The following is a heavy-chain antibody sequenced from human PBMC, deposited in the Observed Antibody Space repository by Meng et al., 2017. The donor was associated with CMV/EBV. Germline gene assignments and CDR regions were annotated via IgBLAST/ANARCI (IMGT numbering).Heavy chain of an antibody. V-gene: IGHV1-2*02. CDR3: ARGSGIAAAGTFDY. D-gene: IGHD6-13*01. Sequence: QVQLVQSGAEVKKPGASGKVSCKASGYTFTGYDMHWVRQAPGPGLEWMGWINPNSGGTNYAQKFQGRVTMTRDTSISTAYMELSRLRSDDTAVYYCARGSGIAAAGTFDYWGQGTLVTVSS. CDR1: GYTFTGYD. CDR2: INPNSGGT. J-gene: IGHJ4*02.